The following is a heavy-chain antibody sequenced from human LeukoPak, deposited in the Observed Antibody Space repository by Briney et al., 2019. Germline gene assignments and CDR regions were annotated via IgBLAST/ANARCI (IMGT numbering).Heavy chain of an antibody. D-gene: IGHD5-12*01. Sequence: GGSLRLSCAASGFTFSTYSMNWVRQAPGKGLAWVSSINTGSSTYIDYADSVKGRFTISRDNAKNSLYLQMNSLRAEDTAVYYCARDWLDVWGKGTTVTVSS. CDR1: GFTFSTYS. CDR3: ARDWLDV. J-gene: IGHJ6*04. V-gene: IGHV3-21*01. CDR2: INTGSSTYI.